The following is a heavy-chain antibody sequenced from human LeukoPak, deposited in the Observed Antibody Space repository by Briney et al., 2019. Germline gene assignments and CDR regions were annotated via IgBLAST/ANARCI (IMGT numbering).Heavy chain of an antibody. J-gene: IGHJ6*02. CDR1: GYTFTGYY. CDR3: ARAHQPKYYYGSGSTVSV. Sequence: ASVKVSCKASGYTFTGYYMHWVRQPPGQGLEWMGWINPNSGGTNYAQTFQGRVTMTRDTSISTAYMELSRLRSDDTAVYYCARAHQPKYYYGSGSTVSVWGQGTTVTVSS. V-gene: IGHV1-2*02. D-gene: IGHD3-10*01. CDR2: INPNSGGT.